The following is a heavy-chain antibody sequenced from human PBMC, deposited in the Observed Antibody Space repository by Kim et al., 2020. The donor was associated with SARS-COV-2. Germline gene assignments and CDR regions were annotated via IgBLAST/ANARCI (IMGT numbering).Heavy chain of an antibody. CDR3: TRGGADGGYSTWGC. CDR2: INPDGTAT. D-gene: IGHD2-15*01. Sequence: GGSLRLSCAASGFTFSGYWMHWVRQVPGKGLGWVSRINPDGTATTYADSVQGRFTISRDNAKNTLYLYMNRLTGDDMAVYYCTRGGADGGYSTWGCWGQGTLVTVSS. V-gene: IGHV3-74*01. J-gene: IGHJ4*02. CDR1: GFTFSGYW.